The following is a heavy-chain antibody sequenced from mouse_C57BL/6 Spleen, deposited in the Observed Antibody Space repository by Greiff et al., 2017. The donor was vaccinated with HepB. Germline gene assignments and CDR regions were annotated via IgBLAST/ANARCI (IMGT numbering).Heavy chain of an antibody. CDR2: INPYNGGT. CDR3: AREGGLPDYYAMDY. Sequence: VQLKQSGPVLVKPGASVKMSCKASGYTFTDYYMNWVKQSHGKSLEWIGVINPYNGGTSYNQKFKGKATLTVDKSSSTAYMELNSLTSEDSAVYYCAREGGLPDYYAMDYWGQGTSVTVSS. CDR1: GYTFTDYY. J-gene: IGHJ4*01. D-gene: IGHD2-4*01. V-gene: IGHV1-19*01.